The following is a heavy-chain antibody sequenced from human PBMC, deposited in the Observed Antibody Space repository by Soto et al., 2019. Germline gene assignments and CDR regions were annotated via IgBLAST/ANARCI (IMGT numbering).Heavy chain of an antibody. J-gene: IGHJ6*02. CDR1: GGSISSYY. CDR3: ARSPYVGMGYYGSGAPLXXXNFADV. CDR2: IYYSGST. V-gene: IGHV4-59*01. Sequence: PSETLSLTCTVSGGSISSYYWSWIRQPPGKGLEWIGYIYYSGSTNYNPSLKSRVTISVDTFKNQFSLKLSSVTAADTAVYYCARSPYVGMGYYGSGAPLXXXNFADVWGQGTTVTVSS. D-gene: IGHD3-10*01.